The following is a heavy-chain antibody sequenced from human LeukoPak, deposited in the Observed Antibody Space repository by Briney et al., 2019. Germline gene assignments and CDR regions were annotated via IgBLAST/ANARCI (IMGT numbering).Heavy chain of an antibody. D-gene: IGHD6-19*01. CDR3: ARGSGVAVGMDV. CDR2: FFTGGST. V-gene: IGHV4-4*07. CDR1: GGSIGSSY. J-gene: IGHJ6*02. Sequence: SETLSLTCTVSGGSIGSSYWRWNRQPAGKGLEWIGRFFTGGSTYYNPSLERRVTMSVDTSKNQFSLNLSSVTAADTAVYFCARGSGVAVGMDVWGQGTTVTVSS.